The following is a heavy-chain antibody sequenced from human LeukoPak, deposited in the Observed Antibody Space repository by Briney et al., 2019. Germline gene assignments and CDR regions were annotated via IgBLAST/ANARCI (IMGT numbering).Heavy chain of an antibody. J-gene: IGHJ4*02. D-gene: IGHD2-2*01. Sequence: PGASLRLSCAASGFTFSSYWMSWVRQAPGKGLEWVANINQDGSKKYYVDSVRGRFTISRDNAKNSLYLQMNNLRAEDTAVYYCARDLLKEFCSGTSCYASPDYWGQGTLVTVSS. CDR3: ARDLLKEFCSGTSCYASPDY. CDR2: INQDGSKK. V-gene: IGHV3-7*01. CDR1: GFTFSSYW.